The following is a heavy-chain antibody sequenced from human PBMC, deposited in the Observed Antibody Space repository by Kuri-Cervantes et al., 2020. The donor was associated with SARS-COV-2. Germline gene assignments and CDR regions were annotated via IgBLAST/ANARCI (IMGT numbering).Heavy chain of an antibody. J-gene: IGHJ6*03. D-gene: IGHD1-1*01. Sequence: SERLSPTCPVSGYSISSGYYWGWIRQPPGKGLEWNGSIYHSGSTYYNPSLKSRVTISVDTSKNQFSLKLSSVTAADTAVYYCARYNWNDDPYYYYMDVWGKGTTVTVSS. CDR1: GYSISSGYY. CDR3: ARYNWNDDPYYYYMDV. CDR2: IYHSGST. V-gene: IGHV4-38-2*01.